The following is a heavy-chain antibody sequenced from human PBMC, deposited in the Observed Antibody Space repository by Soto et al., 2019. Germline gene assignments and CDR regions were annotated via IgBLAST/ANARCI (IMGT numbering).Heavy chain of an antibody. V-gene: IGHV1-69*02. Sequence: QVQLVQSGAEVKKPGSSVKVSCKASGGTFSSYTISWVRQAPGQGLEWMGRIIPILGIANYAQKFQGRDTITADKYTSTAYMGLRSLRSEDTAVYYCAGGSYGDYLDYWGQGTLVTVSS. CDR2: IIPILGIA. CDR1: GGTFSSYT. CDR3: AGGSYGDYLDY. D-gene: IGHD4-17*01. J-gene: IGHJ4*02.